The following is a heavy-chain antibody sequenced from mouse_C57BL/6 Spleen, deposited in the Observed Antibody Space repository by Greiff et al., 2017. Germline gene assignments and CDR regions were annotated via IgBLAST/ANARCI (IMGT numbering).Heavy chain of an antibody. V-gene: IGHV1-64*01. CDR2: IHPNGGST. CDR1: GYTFTSYW. J-gene: IGHJ3*01. Sequence: VQLQQPGAELVKPGASVKLSCKASGYTFTSYWMHWVKQRPGQGLEWIGMIHPNGGSTNYNEKFKSKATLTVDKSSSTAYMQLSSLTSEDSAVYYCARREVYYYGSSYGPFANWGQGTLVTVSA. CDR3: ARREVYYYGSSYGPFAN. D-gene: IGHD1-1*01.